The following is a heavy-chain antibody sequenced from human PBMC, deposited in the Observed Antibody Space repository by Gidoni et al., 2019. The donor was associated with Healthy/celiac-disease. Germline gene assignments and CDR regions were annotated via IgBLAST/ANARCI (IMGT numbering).Heavy chain of an antibody. CDR1: GGSISSYY. Sequence: QVQLQESGPGLVTPSETLSLTCTVSGGSISSYYWSWIRQPPGKGLEWIGYIYYSGSTNYNPSLKSRVTISVDTSKNQFSLKLSSVTAADTAVYYCARGRGGRYFDWLSLPYGMDVWGQGTTVTVSS. V-gene: IGHV4-59*01. CDR3: ARGRGGRYFDWLSLPYGMDV. D-gene: IGHD3-9*01. CDR2: IYYSGST. J-gene: IGHJ6*02.